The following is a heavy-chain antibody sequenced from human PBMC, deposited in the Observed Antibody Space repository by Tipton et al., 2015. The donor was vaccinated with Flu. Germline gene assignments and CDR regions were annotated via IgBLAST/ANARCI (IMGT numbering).Heavy chain of an antibody. CDR3: ARGTAAMLSGNWFDP. CDR1: GGSFSGYY. CDR2: INHSGST. Sequence: TLSLTCAVYGGSFSGYYWSWIRQPPGKGLEWIGEINHSGSTNYNPSLKSRVTISVDTSKNQFSLKLSSVTAADTAVYYCARGTAAMLSGNWFDPWGQGTLVTVSS. D-gene: IGHD2-2*01. V-gene: IGHV4-34*01. J-gene: IGHJ5*02.